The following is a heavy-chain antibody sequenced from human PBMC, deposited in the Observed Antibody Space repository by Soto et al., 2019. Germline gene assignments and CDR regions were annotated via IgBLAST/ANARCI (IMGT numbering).Heavy chain of an antibody. J-gene: IGHJ4*02. CDR1: GFTFSSYD. CDR2: IGTAGDT. V-gene: IGHV3-13*01. Sequence: GGSLRLSCAASGFTFSSYDMHWVHQATGKGLEWVSAIGTAGDTYYPGSVKGRFTISRENAKNSLYLQMNSLRAGDTAVYYCARGRHDYGDSFDYWGQGTLVTVSS. CDR3: ARGRHDYGDSFDY. D-gene: IGHD4-17*01.